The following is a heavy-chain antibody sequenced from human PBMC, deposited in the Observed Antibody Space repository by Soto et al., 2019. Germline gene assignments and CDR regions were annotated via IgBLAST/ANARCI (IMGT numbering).Heavy chain of an antibody. J-gene: IGHJ4*02. CDR3: TTFRVGTDFDY. CDR2: ISPTFGTP. V-gene: IGHV1-69*06. Sequence: QVQLVQSGPEVKKPGSSVKVSCKASRDTFSLYVITWVRQAPGQGLEWMGGISPTFGTPNYAQKFQGRVTIPADKSTTTAYMELRSLRSEDTAVYYCTTFRVGTDFDYWGQGTRVTVSS. D-gene: IGHD6-13*01. CDR1: RDTFSLYV.